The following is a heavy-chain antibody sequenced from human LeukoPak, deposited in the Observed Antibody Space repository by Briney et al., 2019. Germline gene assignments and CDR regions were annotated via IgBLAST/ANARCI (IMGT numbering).Heavy chain of an antibody. CDR1: GYTFTSYD. Sequence: GASVKVSCKASGYTFTSYDINWVRQAPGQGLEWMGWMNPNSGNTGYAQKFQGRVTITRNTSISTAYMELSSLRSEDTAVYYCARGRRFREGSGYYQYYFDYWGQGTLVTVSS. CDR2: MNPNSGNT. D-gene: IGHD3-22*01. V-gene: IGHV1-8*03. CDR3: ARGRRFREGSGYYQYYFDY. J-gene: IGHJ4*02.